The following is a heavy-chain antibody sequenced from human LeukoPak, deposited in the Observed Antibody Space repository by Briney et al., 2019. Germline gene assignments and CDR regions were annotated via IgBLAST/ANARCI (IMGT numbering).Heavy chain of an antibody. D-gene: IGHD4-11*01. CDR1: GGSISSYY. V-gene: IGHV4-59*01. Sequence: PSETLSLTCTVSGGSISSYYWSWIRQPPGKGLEWIGYIYYSGSTNYNPSLKSRVTISVDTSENQFSLKLSSVTAADTAVYYCARDGSYSNYEFDPWGQGTLVTVSS. J-gene: IGHJ5*02. CDR2: IYYSGST. CDR3: ARDGSYSNYEFDP.